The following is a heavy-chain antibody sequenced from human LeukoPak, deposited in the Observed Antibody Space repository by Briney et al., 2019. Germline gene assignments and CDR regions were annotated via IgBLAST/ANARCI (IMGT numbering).Heavy chain of an antibody. J-gene: IGHJ4*02. V-gene: IGHV5-10-1*01. Sequence: GESLRISCKGSGYSFTSYWISWVRQMPGKGLEWMGRIDPSDSYTNYSPSFQGHATISADKSISTAYLQWSSLKASDTAMYYCARLRYDILTGYQKDYWGQGTLVTVSS. CDR2: IDPSDSYT. D-gene: IGHD3-9*01. CDR3: ARLRYDILTGYQKDY. CDR1: GYSFTSYW.